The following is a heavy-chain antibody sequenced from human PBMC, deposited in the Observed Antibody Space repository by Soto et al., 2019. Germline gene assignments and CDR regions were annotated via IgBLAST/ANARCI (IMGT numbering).Heavy chain of an antibody. CDR2: VYYRGRS. V-gene: IGHV4-39*01. CDR1: GGSVTNSSYY. CDR3: VSQRTTVLTQAYFDY. J-gene: IGHJ4*02. Sequence: SETLSLTCTVSGGSVTNSSYYWGWIRQSPGKGLEWIGSVYYRGRSYSKSSVKSRVTISVDTSKNRFSLSLNSVTASDTAVYFCVSQRTTVLTQAYFDYWGPGALVTVSS. D-gene: IGHD4-17*01.